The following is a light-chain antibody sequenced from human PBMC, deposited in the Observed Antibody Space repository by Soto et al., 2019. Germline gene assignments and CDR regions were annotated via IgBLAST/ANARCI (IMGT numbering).Light chain of an antibody. Sequence: SYELTQPPSVSVAPGQTARITCGGNNIGGKSVHWYQQKPGQAPVLVVYDDSDRPSGIPERFSGSNSVNTATVTISRVAAGDEADYYCQVWESGRGVFGTGTKVTVL. CDR2: DDS. V-gene: IGLV3-21*02. J-gene: IGLJ1*01. CDR1: NIGGKS. CDR3: QVWESGRGV.